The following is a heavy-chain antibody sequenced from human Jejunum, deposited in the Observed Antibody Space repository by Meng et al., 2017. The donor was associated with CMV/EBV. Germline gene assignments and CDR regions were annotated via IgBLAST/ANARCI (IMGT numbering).Heavy chain of an antibody. CDR3: GRGQFYSDSSGFYSDF. Sequence: GFTLSRHTMNWDRQAPGKGLEWVSSISSNSAYIYYGDSLEGRFTISRDNAKNSVYLQINSLRAEDTAVYYCGRGQFYSDSSGFYSDFWGQGTLVTVSS. CDR2: ISSNSAYI. CDR1: GFTLSRHT. D-gene: IGHD3-22*01. V-gene: IGHV3-21*01. J-gene: IGHJ4*02.